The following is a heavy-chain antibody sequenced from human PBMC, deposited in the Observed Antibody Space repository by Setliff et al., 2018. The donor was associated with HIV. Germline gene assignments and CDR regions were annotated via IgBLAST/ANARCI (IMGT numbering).Heavy chain of an antibody. CDR1: GGSINSGGYY. CDR2: IYYIGGA. V-gene: IGHV4-31*03. CDR3: ARDGTTFLAAMDV. D-gene: IGHD3-3*02. Sequence: PSETLSLTCTVSGGSINSGGYYWTWVRQHPGKGLQWIGYIYYIGGAYYNPSLKSRVTISVDTSKNQFSLKLSSVTAADTAVYYCARDGTTFLAAMDVWGKGTTVTVSS. J-gene: IGHJ6*03.